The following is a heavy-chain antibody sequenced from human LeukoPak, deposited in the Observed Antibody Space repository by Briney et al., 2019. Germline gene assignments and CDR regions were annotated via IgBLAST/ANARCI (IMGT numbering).Heavy chain of an antibody. J-gene: IGHJ6*03. CDR3: AASGELLIFDYYYMDV. V-gene: IGHV4-61*02. D-gene: IGHD3-10*01. CDR2: IYTSGST. Sequence: SETLSLTCTDSGGSISSGSYYWSWIRQPAGKGLEWIGRIYTSGSTNYNPSLKSRVTISVDTSKNQFSLKLSSVTAADTAVYYCAASGELLIFDYYYMDVWGKGTTVTISS. CDR1: GGSISSGSYY.